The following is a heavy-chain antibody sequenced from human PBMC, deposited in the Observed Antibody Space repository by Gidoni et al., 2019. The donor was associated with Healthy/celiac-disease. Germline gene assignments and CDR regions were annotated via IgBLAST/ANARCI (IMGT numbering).Heavy chain of an antibody. V-gene: IGHV3-9*01. CDR2: ISWNSGSI. CDR1: GFTFDDYA. Sequence: EVQLVESGGGLVQPGRSMRLHCAASGFTFDDYAMPWVRQAPGKGLELVSGISWNSGSIGYADSVKGRFTISRDNAKNSLYLQMNSLRAEDTALYYCAKDSTGTLGYPATFDYWGQGTLVTVSS. J-gene: IGHJ4*02. D-gene: IGHD1-26*01. CDR3: AKDSTGTLGYPATFDY.